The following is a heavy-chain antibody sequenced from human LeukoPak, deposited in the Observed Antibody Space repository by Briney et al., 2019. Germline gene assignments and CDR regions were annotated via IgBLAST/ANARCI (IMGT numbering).Heavy chain of an antibody. CDR3: AEYESPSGSYYNEPPGAFDI. CDR2: INTITGNP. J-gene: IGHJ3*02. D-gene: IGHD3-10*01. Sequence: GASVKVSCKASGYTFTSSAMNWVRQAPGQGLEWMGWINTITGNPTYAQGFTGRFVFSWDTSVSTADLQISSLKAEDAAVYYCAEYESPSGSYYNEPPGAFDIWGQGTMVTVS. V-gene: IGHV7-4-1*02. CDR1: GYTFTSSA.